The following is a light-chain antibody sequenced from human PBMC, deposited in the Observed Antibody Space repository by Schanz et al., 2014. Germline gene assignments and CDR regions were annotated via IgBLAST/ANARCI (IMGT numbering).Light chain of an antibody. Sequence: EIVMTQSPATLSVSPGERATLSCRASQSITSYLAWYQQKPGQAPRLLIYGASNRATGIATRFSGSGFGTEFTLTISRLEPEDFAVYYCQQYSKSPLTFGGGTKVEI. CDR3: QQYSKSPLT. V-gene: IGKV3-15*01. CDR1: QSITSY. CDR2: GAS. J-gene: IGKJ4*01.